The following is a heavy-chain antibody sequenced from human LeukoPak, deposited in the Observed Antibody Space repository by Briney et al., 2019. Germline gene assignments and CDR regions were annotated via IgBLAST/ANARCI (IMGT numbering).Heavy chain of an antibody. J-gene: IGHJ4*02. CDR2: IDSTGST. D-gene: IGHD5-12*01. Sequence: PSETLSLTCSVSGASISSYYWNWVRQPAGKGLEWIGRIDSTGSTHYIPSLKSSVTISLDTSKNQFSLRLTSLTAADTGVYYCARERVDIMTTTRYYSDFWGQGILVTVSS. V-gene: IGHV4-4*07. CDR1: GASISSYY. CDR3: ARERVDIMTTTRYYSDF.